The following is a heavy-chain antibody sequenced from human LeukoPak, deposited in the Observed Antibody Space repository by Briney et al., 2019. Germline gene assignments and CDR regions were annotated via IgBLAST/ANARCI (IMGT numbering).Heavy chain of an antibody. CDR2: ISSSSSYI. V-gene: IGHV3-21*01. CDR3: ARDPSSGWYLKGWFDP. D-gene: IGHD6-19*01. J-gene: IGHJ5*02. Sequence: GGSLRLSCAASGFTVSSNYMSWVRQAPGKGLEWVSSISSSSSYIYYADSVKGRFTISRDNAKNSLYLQMNSLRAEDTAVYYCARDPSSGWYLKGWFDPWGQGTLVTVSS. CDR1: GFTVSSNY.